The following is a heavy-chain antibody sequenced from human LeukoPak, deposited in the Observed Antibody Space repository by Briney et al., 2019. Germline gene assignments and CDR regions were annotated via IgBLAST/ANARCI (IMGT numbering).Heavy chain of an antibody. J-gene: IGHJ4*02. CDR2: IKPDGSER. CDR1: GLIMRVYW. Sequence: GGSLRLSCAASGLIMRVYWMSWVRQAPGKGVEWVGNIKPDGSERNYVDSVKGRFTISRDNAKKSLYLQMSSLRAEDTAVYYCARDWGAYYHFFDYWGQGTLVTVSS. CDR3: ARDWGAYYHFFDY. D-gene: IGHD3-22*01. V-gene: IGHV3-7*01.